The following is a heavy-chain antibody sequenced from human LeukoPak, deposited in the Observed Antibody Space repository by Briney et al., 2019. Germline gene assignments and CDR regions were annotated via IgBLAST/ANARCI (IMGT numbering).Heavy chain of an antibody. CDR3: ARGRRYDYVWGSYRSVYYFDY. Sequence: SETLSLTCTVSGASLSVSGRNWGWVRQPPGKGLEWIASIYYSGSTYYSPSLESRVTMSVDTSKNQFSLKLSSVTAADTAVYYCARGRRYDYVWGSYRSVYYFDYWGQGTLVTVSS. J-gene: IGHJ4*02. V-gene: IGHV4-39*01. D-gene: IGHD3-16*02. CDR1: GASLSVSGRN. CDR2: IYYSGST.